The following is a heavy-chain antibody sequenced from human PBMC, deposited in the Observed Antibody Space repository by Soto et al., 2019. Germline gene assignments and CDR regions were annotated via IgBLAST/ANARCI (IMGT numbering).Heavy chain of an antibody. CDR1: GYSFATSG. V-gene: IGHV1-18*01. Sequence: QVKLVQSGTEVKKPGASMKVSCKASGYSFATSGISWVRQAPGQGLEWMGWISAYNGNTNYDQKLQDRIIMTTDTATSTAYLELRSLRSADTAVYYCARAGQSYDSSGYADWGQRTLVTVSS. J-gene: IGHJ4*02. D-gene: IGHD3-22*01. CDR3: ARAGQSYDSSGYAD. CDR2: ISAYNGNT.